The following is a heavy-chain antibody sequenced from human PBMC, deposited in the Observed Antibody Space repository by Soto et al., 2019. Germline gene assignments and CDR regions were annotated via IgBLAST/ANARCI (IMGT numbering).Heavy chain of an antibody. Sequence: QVQLVQSGAEVKKPGASVKVSCKASGYSFSDYDINWVRQATGQGPEWMGWMNPNSGNTGYAQKFQGRATMTRNTSINTAYIELSSLGSEDTAVYYCARDNRYNWNDEGWFDPWGQGPLVTVSS. V-gene: IGHV1-8*01. CDR1: GYSFSDYD. J-gene: IGHJ5*02. CDR2: MNPNSGNT. CDR3: ARDNRYNWNDEGWFDP. D-gene: IGHD1-20*01.